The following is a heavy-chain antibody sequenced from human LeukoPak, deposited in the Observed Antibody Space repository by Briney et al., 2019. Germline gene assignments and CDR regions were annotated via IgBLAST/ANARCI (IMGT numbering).Heavy chain of an antibody. D-gene: IGHD3-10*01. CDR1: GFSFRSYE. J-gene: IGHJ4*02. CDR3: ARGYYYGSGTYHLDY. CDR2: ISNSAGTI. V-gene: IGHV3-48*03. Sequence: PGGSLRLSCVASGFSFRSYELNWVPQAPGKGLEWIPYISNSAGTIHYADSVKGRSTTSRDNAKTSVYLQMTSLRAEATAVYFCARGYYYGSGTYHLDYWGRGTLVIVSS.